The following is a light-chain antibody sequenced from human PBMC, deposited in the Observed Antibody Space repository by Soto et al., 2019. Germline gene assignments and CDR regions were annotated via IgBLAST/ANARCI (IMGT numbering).Light chain of an antibody. CDR2: GAS. CDR3: QQYDNWPWT. V-gene: IGKV3-15*01. J-gene: IGKJ1*01. CDR1: QSISDT. Sequence: EIVMTQSPATLSVSPGGRATLSCRASQSISDTLAWYQQKPGQAPRLIIYGASRRATGFPARFSGSGSGTDFPLTISSLQSEDFAVYYCQQYDNWPWTFGQGTKVEI.